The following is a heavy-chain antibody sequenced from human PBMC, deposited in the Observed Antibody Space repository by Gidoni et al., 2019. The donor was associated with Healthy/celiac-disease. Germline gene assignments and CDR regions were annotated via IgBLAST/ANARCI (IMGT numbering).Heavy chain of an antibody. J-gene: IGHJ1*01. D-gene: IGHD3-3*01. Sequence: QVQLQESGPGLVKPSETLSLTCAVSGYSISSGYYWGWIRQPPGKGLEWIGSIYHSGSTYYNPSLKSRVTISVDTSKNQFSLKLSSVTAADTAVYYCARDGGNYDFWSGYLPEYFQHWGQGTLVTVSS. CDR3: ARDGGNYDFWSGYLPEYFQH. V-gene: IGHV4-38-2*02. CDR2: IYHSGST. CDR1: GYSISSGYY.